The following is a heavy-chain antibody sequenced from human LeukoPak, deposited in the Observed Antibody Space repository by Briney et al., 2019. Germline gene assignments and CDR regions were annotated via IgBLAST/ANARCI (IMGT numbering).Heavy chain of an antibody. D-gene: IGHD2-15*01. V-gene: IGHV1-69*13. J-gene: IGHJ6*02. CDR2: MIPIFGTA. CDR1: GDTFSFFA. CDR3: SLYCSGGSCRQRGYYYGMDV. Sequence: SVKVSCKASGDTFSFFAFSWVRQAPEQGLEWMGGMIPIFGTANYAQNFQGRVTITADESTSTAYMELSSLRSEDTAVYYCSLYCSGGSCRQRGYYYGMDVWGQGTTVTVSS.